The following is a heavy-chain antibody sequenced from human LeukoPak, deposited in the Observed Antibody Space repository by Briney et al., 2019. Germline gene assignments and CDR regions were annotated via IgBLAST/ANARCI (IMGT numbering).Heavy chain of an antibody. CDR3: ARVNPSDYYYDSSGYYLFDY. V-gene: IGHV4-34*01. J-gene: IGHJ4*02. CDR2: INHSGST. Sequence: SETLSLTCAVYGGSFSGYYWSWIRQPPGKGLEWIGEINHSGSTNYNPSLKSRVTISVDTSKNQFSLKLSSVTAADTAVYYCARVNPSDYYYDSSGYYLFDYWGQGTLVTVSS. CDR1: GGSFSGYY. D-gene: IGHD3-22*01.